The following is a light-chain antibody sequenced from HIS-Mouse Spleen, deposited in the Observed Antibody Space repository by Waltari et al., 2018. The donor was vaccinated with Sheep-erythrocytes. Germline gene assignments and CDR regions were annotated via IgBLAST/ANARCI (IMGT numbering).Light chain of an antibody. CDR3: CSYAGSYNHV. CDR2: DVR. CDR1: SIDGGGYNY. V-gene: IGLV2-11*01. J-gene: IGLJ1*01. Sequence: QSALPQPRSASGSPGQSFTISSTVTSIDGGGYNYVSWYQQHPGKAPKLMIYDVRKRTSGVPDRFSGSKSGNTASLTISGLQDEDEADYYCCSYAGSYNHVFATGTKVTVL.